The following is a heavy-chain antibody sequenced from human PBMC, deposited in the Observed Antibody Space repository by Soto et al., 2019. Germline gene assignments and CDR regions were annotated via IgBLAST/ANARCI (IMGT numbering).Heavy chain of an antibody. D-gene: IGHD6-6*01. CDR3: AKRSRSSTFDY. CDR2: ISGSDDST. V-gene: IGHV3-23*01. J-gene: IGHJ4*02. CDR1: GFTFSRYA. Sequence: EVQLLESGGGLVQPGESLRLSCAASGFTFSRYAMSWVHQAPGKGLEWVSVISGSDDSTYYADSVKGRFTISRDNSKNTLYLQMNSLRAEDTAVYYCAKRSRSSTFDYWGQGTLVTVSS.